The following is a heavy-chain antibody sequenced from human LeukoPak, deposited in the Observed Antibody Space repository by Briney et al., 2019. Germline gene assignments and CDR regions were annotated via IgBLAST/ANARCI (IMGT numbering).Heavy chain of an antibody. V-gene: IGHV1-2*02. CDR1: GYTFTGYY. Sequence: ASVKVSCKASGYTFTGYYMHWVRQAPGQGREWMGWNNPNSGGTNYAQKFQGRVTMTRDTSISTAYMELSRLRSDDTAVYYCARGLGYSGSCYRLLLAPYPWGQGTLVTVSS. J-gene: IGHJ5*02. D-gene: IGHD1-26*01. CDR2: NNPNSGGT. CDR3: ARGLGYSGSCYRLLLAPYP.